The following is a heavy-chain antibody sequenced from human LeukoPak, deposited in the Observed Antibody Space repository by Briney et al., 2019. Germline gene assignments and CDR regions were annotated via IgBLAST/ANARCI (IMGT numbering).Heavy chain of an antibody. CDR1: GFTFITAA. CDR2: IVSSGGST. J-gene: IGHJ3*01. Sequence: GGSLRLSCAASGFTFITAAMTWVRQAPGKGLEWVSLIVSSGGSTYYADSVKGRFTISRDNSNHTLSLQMNSLRVEDTAIYYCVKDIQLSTWGLGTMVTVSS. V-gene: IGHV3-23*01. CDR3: VKDIQLST. D-gene: IGHD5-24*01.